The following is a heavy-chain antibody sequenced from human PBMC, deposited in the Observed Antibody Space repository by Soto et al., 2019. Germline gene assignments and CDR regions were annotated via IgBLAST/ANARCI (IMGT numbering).Heavy chain of an antibody. Sequence: QVQLVESGGGVVQPGRSLRLSCAASGFTNSSYGMHWVRQAPGKGLEWVAVIWYDGGEKYYADSVKGRFTISRDNSKNTLYLQMNSLSAEDTAVYDCARYVSSRYNNGIDPWGQGTLVTVSS. J-gene: IGHJ5*02. D-gene: IGHD6-13*01. V-gene: IGHV3-33*01. CDR1: GFTNSSYG. CDR3: ARYVSSRYNNGIDP. CDR2: IWYDGGEK.